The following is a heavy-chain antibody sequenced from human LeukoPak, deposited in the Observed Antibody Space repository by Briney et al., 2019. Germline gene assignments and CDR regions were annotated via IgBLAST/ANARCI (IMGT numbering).Heavy chain of an antibody. D-gene: IGHD6-13*01. CDR1: GFIFSSYS. V-gene: IGHV3-23*01. CDR2: ITGSGGNT. Sequence: GGSLRLSCAASGFIFSSYSMSWVRQAPGKGLEWVSVITGSGGNTYYADSVKGRFTISKDNSKNTVYLQMSSLRVDDAAVYYCAKAASSSWPSYYYGMDVWGQGTTVTVSS. CDR3: AKAASSSWPSYYYGMDV. J-gene: IGHJ6*02.